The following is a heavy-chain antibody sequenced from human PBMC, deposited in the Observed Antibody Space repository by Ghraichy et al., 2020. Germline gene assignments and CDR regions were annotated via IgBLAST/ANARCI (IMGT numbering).Heavy chain of an antibody. CDR1: GFIFSSYA. J-gene: IGHJ6*02. D-gene: IGHD4-11*01. V-gene: IGHV3-23*01. CDR3: AKDRGGLDYGNLNYGMDV. CDR2: ISGGGGST. Sequence: GGSLRLSCAASGFIFSSYAMSWVRQAPGKGLEWVSFISGGGGSTYYADSVKGRFTISRDNSKNTLYLQMNSLRADDTAVYYCAKDRGGLDYGNLNYGMDVWGQGTTVTVSS.